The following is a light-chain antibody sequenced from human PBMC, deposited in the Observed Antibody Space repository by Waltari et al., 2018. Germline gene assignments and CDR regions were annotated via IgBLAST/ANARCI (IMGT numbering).Light chain of an antibody. CDR3: VLHVADAIML. CDR2: NTN. CDR1: SGSVSTSHW. V-gene: IGLV8-61*01. Sequence: QTVVTQEPSISVSPGGTVTLTCALNSGSVSTSHWPTWCQQTPGQAPRTLIYNTNRRSSGVPERFSGSILGNKAALTITGAQADDESHYYCVLHVADAIMLFGGGTKLTVL. J-gene: IGLJ3*02.